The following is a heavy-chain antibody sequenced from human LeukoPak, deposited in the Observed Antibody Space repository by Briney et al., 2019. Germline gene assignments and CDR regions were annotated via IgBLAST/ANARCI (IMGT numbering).Heavy chain of an antibody. CDR2: INPSGGST. CDR3: AREEFSSTSWYGGDWFDP. V-gene: IGHV1-46*01. J-gene: IGHJ5*02. D-gene: IGHD2-2*01. Sequence: ASVKVSCKASGYTFTSYYMHWVRQAPGQGLEWMGIINPSGGSTSYAQKFQGRVTMTRDTSTSTVYMELSSLRSEDTAVYYCAREEFSSTSWYGGDWFDPWGQGTLVNVSS. CDR1: GYTFTSYY.